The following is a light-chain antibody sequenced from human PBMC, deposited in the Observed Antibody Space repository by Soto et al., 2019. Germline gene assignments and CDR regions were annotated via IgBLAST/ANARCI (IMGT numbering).Light chain of an antibody. V-gene: IGLV2-14*01. J-gene: IGLJ1*01. CDR1: SSDIGGYNY. Sequence: QSALTQPASVSGSPGQSITISCTGTSSDIGGYNYVSWYQQHPGKVPKLIIFEVTTRPSGVSNRFSGSKSGNTASLTISGLQADDEADYYCSSFTSTTTLYVFGTGTKAHRP. CDR3: SSFTSTTTLYV. CDR2: EVT.